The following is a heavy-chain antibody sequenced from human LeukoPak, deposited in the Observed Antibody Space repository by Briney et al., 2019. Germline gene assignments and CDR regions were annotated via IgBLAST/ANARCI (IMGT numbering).Heavy chain of an antibody. J-gene: IGHJ4*02. D-gene: IGHD3-16*01. CDR3: AKDYAVGSIDY. V-gene: IGHV3-53*01. Sequence: GGSLRLSCAASGFSVSSNYVSWVRQAPGKGLEWVSVIYSGGTTYYADSIKGRFTISRDNSKNTLYLQMNSLRAEDTALYYCAKDYAVGSIDYWGQGTLVTVSS. CDR2: IYSGGTT. CDR1: GFSVSSNY.